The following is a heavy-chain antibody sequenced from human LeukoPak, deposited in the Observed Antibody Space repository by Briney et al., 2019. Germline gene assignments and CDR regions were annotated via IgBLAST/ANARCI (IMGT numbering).Heavy chain of an antibody. CDR2: MNPNSGNT. V-gene: IGHV1-8*01. J-gene: IGHJ6*03. CDR1: GYTFTSYD. Sequence: ASVKVSCKASGYTFTSYDINWVRQATGQGLEWMGWMNPNSGNTGYAQKFQGRVTMTRNTSISTAYMELSSLRSEDTAVYYCTKAGNEDYYYYYMDVWGKGTTVTVSS. CDR3: TKAGNEDYYYYYMDV.